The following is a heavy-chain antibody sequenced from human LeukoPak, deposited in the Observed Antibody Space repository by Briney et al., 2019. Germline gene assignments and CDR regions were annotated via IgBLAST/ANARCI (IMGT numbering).Heavy chain of an antibody. V-gene: IGHV3-48*02. CDR1: GFSFTDYP. J-gene: IGHJ4*02. CDR2: IRTTAEGAKYA. D-gene: IGHD3-9*01. CDR3: ATDQRYAFDY. Sequence: GRSLRLSCATSGFSFTDYPMNWVRQAPGKGLEWISNIRTTAEGAKYAYYADSVKGRVTISRDDGKNTLYLHMNSLRDDDTAVYYCATDQRYAFDYWGQGILVTVSP.